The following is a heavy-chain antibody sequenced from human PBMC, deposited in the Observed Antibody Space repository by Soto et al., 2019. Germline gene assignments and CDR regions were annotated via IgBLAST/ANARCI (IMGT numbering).Heavy chain of an antibody. CDR3: ARVWGSRSYGPTYGMDV. CDR1: GFTFSNYD. D-gene: IGHD3-10*01. V-gene: IGHV3-13*01. Sequence: GGSLRLSCAASGFTFSNYDMHWVRQGTGKCLEWVSAIGTAGDTYYPGSVKGRFTISRENAKNSLYLQMNSLRAGDTAVYYCARVWGSRSYGPTYGMDVWGQGXTVTVYS. CDR2: IGTAGDT. J-gene: IGHJ6*02.